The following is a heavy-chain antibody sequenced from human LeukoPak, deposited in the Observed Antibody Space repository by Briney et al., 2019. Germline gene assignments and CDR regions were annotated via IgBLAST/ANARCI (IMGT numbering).Heavy chain of an antibody. V-gene: IGHV1-46*01. J-gene: IGHJ4*02. CDR2: INPSGGST. Sequence: VASVKVSCKASGYTLTSYYMHWVRQAPGQGLEWMGIINPSGGSTSYAQKFQGRVTMTRDTSTSTVYMELSSLRSEDTAVYYCAREDSSGWPQRTFDYWGQGTLVTVSS. D-gene: IGHD6-19*01. CDR1: GYTLTSYY. CDR3: AREDSSGWPQRTFDY.